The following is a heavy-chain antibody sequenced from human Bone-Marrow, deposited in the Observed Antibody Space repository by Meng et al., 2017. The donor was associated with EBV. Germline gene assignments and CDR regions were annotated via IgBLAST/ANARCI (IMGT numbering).Heavy chain of an antibody. D-gene: IGHD4-23*01. Sequence: QVLRVEAGVEVKKPGSSVKVSCKASGSSFSFYALSWVRQAPGQGLELIGGIIPMFGTANYAQKFQGRVTITADESTSTAYMQLSSLKSEDTAVYYWARGKGGNSLLPLDYWGQGTLVTVSS. V-gene: IGHV1-69*01. CDR1: GSSFSFYA. J-gene: IGHJ4*02. CDR2: IIPMFGTA. CDR3: ARGKGGNSLLPLDY.